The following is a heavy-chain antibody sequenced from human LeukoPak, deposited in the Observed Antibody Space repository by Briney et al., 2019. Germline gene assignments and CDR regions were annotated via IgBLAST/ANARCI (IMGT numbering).Heavy chain of an antibody. CDR2: IRYDGRNK. J-gene: IGHJ4*02. CDR1: VFTFSSYG. V-gene: IGHV3-30*02. Sequence: VGSLRLSCAPSVFTFSSYGMHGVRQAPAKGVEGVDFIRYDGRNKYYAHSPKGRITLSRDNSKNTLYLQMNSFTAQDTGGYFCSKDRRWDVGRHFNYWGQGTLVTVSS. D-gene: IGHD1-26*01. CDR3: SKDRRWDVGRHFNY.